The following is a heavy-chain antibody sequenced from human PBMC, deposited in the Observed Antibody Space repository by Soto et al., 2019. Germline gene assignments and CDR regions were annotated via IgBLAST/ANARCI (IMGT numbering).Heavy chain of an antibody. Sequence: EVQLVESGGGLVQPGGSLRLSCAASGFTFSSYWMSWVRQAPGKGLEWVANIKQDGSEKYYVDSVKGRFTISRDNAKNSLYLQMNSLRAVDTAVYYCARDYRGRNGGYRMCDYWGQGTLVTVSS. CDR3: ARDYRGRNGGYRMCDY. J-gene: IGHJ4*02. CDR2: IKQDGSEK. D-gene: IGHD3-16*02. CDR1: GFTFSSYW. V-gene: IGHV3-7*01.